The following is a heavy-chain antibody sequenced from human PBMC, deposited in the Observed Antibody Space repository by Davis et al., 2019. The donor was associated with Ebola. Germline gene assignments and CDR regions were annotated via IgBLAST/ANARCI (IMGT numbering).Heavy chain of an antibody. D-gene: IGHD2-15*01. CDR2: IYYSGIT. V-gene: IGHV4-39*01. J-gene: IGHJ4*02. CDR3: ARRPIVVVVAATDHGRRFDY. Sequence: MPSETLSLTCTVSGGSIISSSSYWGWIRQPPRKGLEWIGSIYYSGITYYNPSLKSRVTISVDTSKNQFSLKLRSVTAADTAVYYCARRPIVVVVAATDHGRRFDYWGQGTLVTVSS. CDR1: GGSIISSSSY.